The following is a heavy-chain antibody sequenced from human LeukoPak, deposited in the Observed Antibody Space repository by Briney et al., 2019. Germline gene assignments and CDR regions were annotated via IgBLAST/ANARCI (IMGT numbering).Heavy chain of an antibody. D-gene: IGHD2-21*02. V-gene: IGHV1-18*01. CDR2: ISAYNGNT. CDR3: ARDYIVVVTAISDPFDY. J-gene: IGHJ4*02. Sequence: GASVKVSCKASGYTFTSYGISWVRQAPGQGLEWMGWISAYNGNTNYAQKLQGRVTMTTDTSTSTAYMELRSLRSDDTAVYYCARDYIVVVTAISDPFDYWGQGTLVTVSS. CDR1: GYTFTSYG.